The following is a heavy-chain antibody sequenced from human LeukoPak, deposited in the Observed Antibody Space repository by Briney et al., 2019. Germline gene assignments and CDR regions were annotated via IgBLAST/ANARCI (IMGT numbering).Heavy chain of an antibody. D-gene: IGHD6-19*01. CDR3: ARDSDGCSGCDY. Sequence: PGGSLRLSCAASGFTVSSNYMSWVRQAPGKGLEWVSVIYSGGSTYYADSVKGRFTISRDNSKNTLYLQMNSLRAEDTAVYYCARDSDGCSGCDYWGQGTLVTVSS. CDR2: IYSGGST. J-gene: IGHJ4*02. CDR1: GFTVSSNY. V-gene: IGHV3-53*01.